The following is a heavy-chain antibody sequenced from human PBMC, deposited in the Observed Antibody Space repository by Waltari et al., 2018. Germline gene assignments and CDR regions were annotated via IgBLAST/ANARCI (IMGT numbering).Heavy chain of an antibody. D-gene: IGHD1-26*01. J-gene: IGHJ6*02. CDR2: MNPDSGNT. CDR3: ARGGIVSINVWRRGIFGMDV. Sequence: QAQLVQSGAEVKKPGASVKVSCEASGYTFTSYDINWVRQATGQGLEWMGWMNPDSGNTGYAQKFRGRVTMTRDTSTGTAYMELTSLRAEDTAVYYCARGGIVSINVWRRGIFGMDVWGQGTTVTVSS. CDR1: GYTFTSYD. V-gene: IGHV1-8*01.